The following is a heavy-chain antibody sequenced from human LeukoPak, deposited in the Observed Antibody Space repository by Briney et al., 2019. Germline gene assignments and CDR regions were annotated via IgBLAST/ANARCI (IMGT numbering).Heavy chain of an antibody. CDR1: GGSISSYY. D-gene: IGHD6-19*01. CDR3: ARVDSSGSLPRSYYFDY. J-gene: IGHJ4*02. V-gene: IGHV4-59*01. Sequence: TSETLSLTCTVSGGSISSYYWSWIRQPPGKGLEWIGYIYYSGSTNYNPSLKSRVTISVDTSKNQFSLKLSSVTAADTAVYYCARVDSSGSLPRSYYFDYWGQGTLVTVSS. CDR2: IYYSGST.